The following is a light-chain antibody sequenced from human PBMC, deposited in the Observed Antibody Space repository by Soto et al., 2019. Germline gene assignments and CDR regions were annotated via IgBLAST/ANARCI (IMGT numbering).Light chain of an antibody. CDR2: DAS. V-gene: IGKV3-11*01. CDR1: QTFSSH. J-gene: IGKJ5*01. Sequence: ETVLTQSLATLSLSPGERATLSCRASQTFSSHLAWYQQKPGQAPRLLIYDASKRATGIPARFSGRGSGTDFTLTISSLEPEDFAVYYCQQRSNWPPVITFGQGTRLEIK. CDR3: QQRSNWPPVIT.